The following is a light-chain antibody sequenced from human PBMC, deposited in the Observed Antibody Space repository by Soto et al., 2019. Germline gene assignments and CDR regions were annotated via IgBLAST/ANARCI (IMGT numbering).Light chain of an antibody. CDR2: AAS. J-gene: IGKJ4*01. CDR3: HHLNSSPST. CDR1: QGISSY. V-gene: IGKV1-9*01. Sequence: IQLTQSPSSLSASVGDRVTITCRASQGISSYLAWYQQKPGKAPKLLIYAASTLQSGVPSRFSGSGSGTDFTLPTSSLHPEVFATNYCHHLNSSPSTFGGGPRVEIK.